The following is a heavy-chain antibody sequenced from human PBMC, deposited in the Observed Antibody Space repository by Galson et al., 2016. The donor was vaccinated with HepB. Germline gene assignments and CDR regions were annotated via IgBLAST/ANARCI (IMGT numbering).Heavy chain of an antibody. CDR3: ATLAARPGTFDY. V-gene: IGHV1-2*02. CDR2: IKPHSGDT. CDR1: GYAFTDYY. Sequence: SVKVSCKASGYAFTDYYIHWVRQAPGQGLEWMGWIKPHSGDTNYAQKFQGRVAMTRDMSISTAYMELSRPWSGDTAVYYCATLAARPGTFDYWGQGTLVTVSS. D-gene: IGHD6-6*01. J-gene: IGHJ4*02.